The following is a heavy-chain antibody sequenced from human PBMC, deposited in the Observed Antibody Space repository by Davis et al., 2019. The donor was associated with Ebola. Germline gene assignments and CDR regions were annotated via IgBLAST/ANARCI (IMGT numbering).Heavy chain of an antibody. V-gene: IGHV1-46*01. CDR3: AREPLMVQGVHNYYYYYGMDV. Sequence: ASVKVSCKASGYTFTSYYMHWVRQAPGQGLEWMGIINPSGCSTTYAQKFQGRVTMTRDTSTSTVYMELSSLRSEDTAVYYCAREPLMVQGVHNYYYYYGMDVWGQGTTVTVSS. J-gene: IGHJ6*02. CDR1: GYTFTSYY. D-gene: IGHD3-10*01. CDR2: INPSGCST.